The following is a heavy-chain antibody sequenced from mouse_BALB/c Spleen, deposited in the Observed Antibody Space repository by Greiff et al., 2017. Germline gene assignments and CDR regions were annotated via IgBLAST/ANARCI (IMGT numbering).Heavy chain of an antibody. V-gene: IGHV2-9*02. CDR3: AREGDDLSWFAY. J-gene: IGHJ3*01. D-gene: IGHD2-12*01. Sequence: VKLMESGPGLVAPSQSLSITCTVSGFSLTSYGVHWVRQPPGKGLEWLGVIWAGGSTNYNSALMSRLSISKDNSKSQVFLKMNSLQTDDTAMYYCAREGDDLSWFAYWGQGTLVTVSA. CDR2: IWAGGST. CDR1: GFSLTSYG.